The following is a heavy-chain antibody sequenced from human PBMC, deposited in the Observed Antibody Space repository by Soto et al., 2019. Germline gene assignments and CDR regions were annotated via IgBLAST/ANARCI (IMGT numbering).Heavy chain of an antibody. CDR1: GGSISSSDFY. CDR3: AVVDSTGNWFDP. D-gene: IGHD6-25*01. V-gene: IGHV4-39*01. CDR2: MYYSGST. J-gene: IGHJ5*02. Sequence: PSETLSLTCTVSGGSISSSDFYCGWLRQTPGKGLEFIGSMYYSGSTYYNPSLKSRLTISVDTSKNQFTLKLISVTAADTAVYYCAVVDSTGNWFDPWGEGALVTVSS.